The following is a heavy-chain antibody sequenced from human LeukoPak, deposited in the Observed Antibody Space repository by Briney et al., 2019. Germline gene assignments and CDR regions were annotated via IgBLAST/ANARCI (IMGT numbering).Heavy chain of an antibody. CDR1: GYTFTSYD. D-gene: IGHD3-9*01. J-gene: IGHJ3*02. Sequence: ASVKVSCKASGYTFTSYDINWVQQATGQGLEWMGWINPSSGDPYYAQKFQGRVTMTRDTSISTAYMGLSRLRSDDTAVYYCARGLRYFDWLNAFDIWGQGTMVTVSS. CDR2: INPSSGDP. V-gene: IGHV1-2*02. CDR3: ARGLRYFDWLNAFDI.